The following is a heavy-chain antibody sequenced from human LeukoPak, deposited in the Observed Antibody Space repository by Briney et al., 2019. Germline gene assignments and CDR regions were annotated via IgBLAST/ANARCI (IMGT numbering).Heavy chain of an antibody. CDR3: AREEAIQFWVFNY. V-gene: IGHV1-46*01. CDR1: GYTFTSYY. Sequence: ASVKVSCKASGYTFTSYYMRWVRQAPVQGLDWMGVINPSSGSTSYAQKFQGRVTMTSDTATSTVYMELSSLRSEDTAVYFCAREEAIQFWVFNYWGQGTQVTVSS. CDR2: INPSSGST. D-gene: IGHD3-3*01. J-gene: IGHJ4*02.